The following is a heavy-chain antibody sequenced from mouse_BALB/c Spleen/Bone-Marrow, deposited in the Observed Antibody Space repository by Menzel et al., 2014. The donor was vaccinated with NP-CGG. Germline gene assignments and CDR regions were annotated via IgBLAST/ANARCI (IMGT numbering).Heavy chain of an antibody. J-gene: IGHJ1*01. D-gene: IGHD2-4*01. CDR3: ARDDSPYWYFDV. CDR1: GYSFTAYN. V-gene: IGHV1-39*01. Sequence: VQLKESGPELEKPGASVKISCKASGYSFTAYNMNWVKQSNGKSLEWIGSIDPYYGGTSYNQKFKGKATLTVDKSSSTAYMQLNNLTSEDSAVYDYARDDSPYWYFDVWGAGTTVTVSS. CDR2: IDPYYGGT.